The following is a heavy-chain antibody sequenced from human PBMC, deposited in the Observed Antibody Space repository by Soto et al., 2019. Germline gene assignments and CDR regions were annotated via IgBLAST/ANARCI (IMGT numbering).Heavy chain of an antibody. CDR2: MSRTGDNT. D-gene: IGHD3-22*01. CDR1: GFTFSIYA. Sequence: GGSLRLSCAASGFTFSIYAMTWVRQSPGKGLGWVSSMSRTGDNTYYADSVKGRFTISRDNSKNTLYLQMNNLRAEDTAIYYCAKDQSNSNPLYYFDFWGPGTLVTVSS. CDR3: AKDQSNSNPLYYFDF. V-gene: IGHV3-23*01. J-gene: IGHJ4*02.